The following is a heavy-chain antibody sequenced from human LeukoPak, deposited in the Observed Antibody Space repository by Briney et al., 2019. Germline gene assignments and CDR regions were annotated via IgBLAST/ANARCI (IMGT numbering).Heavy chain of an antibody. D-gene: IGHD3-22*01. CDR3: AREPQPYYYDSSGPTGDY. J-gene: IGHJ4*02. V-gene: IGHV1-69*13. Sequence: SVKVSCKASGGTFSSYAISWVRQAPGQGLEWMGGIIPIFGTANYAQKFQGRVTITADESTSTAYMELSSLRSGDTAVYYCAREPQPYYYDSSGPTGDYWGQGTLVTVSS. CDR1: GGTFSSYA. CDR2: IIPIFGTA.